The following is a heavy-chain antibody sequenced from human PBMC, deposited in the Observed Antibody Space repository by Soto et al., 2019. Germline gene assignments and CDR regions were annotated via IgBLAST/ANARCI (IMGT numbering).Heavy chain of an antibody. V-gene: IGHV4-59*08. CDR1: GGSISSYY. D-gene: IGHD3-16*01. CDR2: IYYSGST. Sequence: QVQLQESGPGLVKPSETLSLTCTVSGGSISSYYWSWIRQPPGKGLEWIGYIYYSGSTNYNPSLKSRVTISVDTSKNQFSLKLSLKLSSVTAADTAVDYCARRWGDYFDYWGPGTVVPVSS. J-gene: IGHJ4*02. CDR3: ARRWGDYFDY.